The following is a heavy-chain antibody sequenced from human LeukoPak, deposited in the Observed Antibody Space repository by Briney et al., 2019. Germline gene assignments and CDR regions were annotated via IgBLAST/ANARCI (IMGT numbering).Heavy chain of an antibody. D-gene: IGHD1-26*01. Sequence: QPGRSLRLSCAASGFTFSSYAMHWDRQAPGKGLEWVAVISYDGSNKYYADSVKGRFTISRDNSKNTLYLQMNSLRAEDTAVYYCAKARLVGAPRGFDYWGQGTLVTVSS. J-gene: IGHJ4*02. CDR2: ISYDGSNK. V-gene: IGHV3-30*04. CDR3: AKARLVGAPRGFDY. CDR1: GFTFSSYA.